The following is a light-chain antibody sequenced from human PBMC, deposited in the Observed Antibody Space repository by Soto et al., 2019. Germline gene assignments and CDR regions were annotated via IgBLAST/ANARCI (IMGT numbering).Light chain of an antibody. V-gene: IGKV3D-20*02. CDR1: QSVSSSY. CDR2: DAS. CDR3: LQRSDWRT. J-gene: IGKJ1*01. Sequence: EIELTQSPATLSLSPGERATLSCRASQSVSSSYVAWYQQPPRQPPRLLIYDASNRATGIPARCSGSASRTDSPPTISRLAPEDFAVYYCLQRSDWRTFGRGTKVDIK.